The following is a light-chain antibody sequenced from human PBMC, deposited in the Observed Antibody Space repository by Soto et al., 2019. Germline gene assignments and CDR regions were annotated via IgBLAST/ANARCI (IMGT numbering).Light chain of an antibody. J-gene: IGKJ1*01. CDR1: QDINSY. CDR3: QQLNSYPRT. V-gene: IGKV1-9*01. CDR2: AAS. Sequence: DIRLTQSPSFLSASVGDRVTITCRASQDINSYLAWYQQKPGKAPKLLIYAASTLQSAVPSRFSGGGSGTEFTLTISSLQPEDVATYYCQQLNSYPRTFGQGTKVEF.